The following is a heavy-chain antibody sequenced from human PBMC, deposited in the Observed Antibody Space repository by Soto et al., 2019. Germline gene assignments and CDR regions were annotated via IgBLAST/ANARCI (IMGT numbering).Heavy chain of an antibody. CDR1: GYTFSSYA. D-gene: IGHD4-4*01. CDR3: ARGTTVTTTPTYYDMDV. CDR2: ISPYNGDT. V-gene: IGHV1-18*01. J-gene: IGHJ6*03. Sequence: QVYLEQSGAEVEKPGASLKVSCKASGYTFSSYAISWVRQAPGQGLEWMGWISPYNGDTHYAQNFQGRVTMTTDTSTTTAYMELRSLKSDDTAIYYCARGTTVTTTPTYYDMDVWGKGTTVTVSS.